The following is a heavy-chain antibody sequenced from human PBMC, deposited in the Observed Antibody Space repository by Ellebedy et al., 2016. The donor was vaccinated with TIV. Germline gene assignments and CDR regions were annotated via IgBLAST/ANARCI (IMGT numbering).Heavy chain of an antibody. Sequence: AASVKVSCKASGYSFTSYGISWVRQAPGQGLEWMGWISAHSISTDYAQKLQGRVTMTTDTSTSTAYMALKSLRFDDTAAYYCARAGTTPYFDSWGQGTLVTVSS. V-gene: IGHV1-18*04. CDR2: ISAHSIST. J-gene: IGHJ4*02. D-gene: IGHD1-1*01. CDR3: ARAGTTPYFDS. CDR1: GYSFTSYG.